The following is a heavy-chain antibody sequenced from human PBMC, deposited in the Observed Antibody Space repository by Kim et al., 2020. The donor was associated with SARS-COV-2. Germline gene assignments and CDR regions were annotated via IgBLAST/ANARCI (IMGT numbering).Heavy chain of an antibody. CDR1: GFTFSSYA. D-gene: IGHD2-2*01. CDR3: AKDPHARPSVP. CDR2: ITGGGSA. V-gene: IGHV3-23*01. Sequence: GGSLRLSCAASGFTFSSYAITWVRQAPGKGLEWVSGITGGGSAYYADAVKGRFTTPRDNYKDTLFLQMNSLRADDTAVYYCAKDPHARPSVPWGQGTLVTVSS. J-gene: IGHJ5*02.